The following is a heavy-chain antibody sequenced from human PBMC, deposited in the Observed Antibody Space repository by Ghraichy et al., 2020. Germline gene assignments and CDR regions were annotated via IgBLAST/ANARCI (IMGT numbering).Heavy chain of an antibody. D-gene: IGHD3-10*01. Sequence: GSLRLSCAASGFTSSGYSMSWVRQGPGKGLEWVSDISGSDDSTRYADSVKGRFIFSRDNSKNTLYLQMNSLRVEDTAIYYCARARGFWYFDLWGRGTLVTVSS. CDR2: ISGSDDST. CDR1: GFTSSGYS. J-gene: IGHJ2*01. CDR3: ARARGFWYFDL. V-gene: IGHV3-23*01.